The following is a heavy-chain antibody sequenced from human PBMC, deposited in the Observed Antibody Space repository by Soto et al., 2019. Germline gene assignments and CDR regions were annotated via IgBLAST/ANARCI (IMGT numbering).Heavy chain of an antibody. J-gene: IGHJ2*01. CDR3: ARKILGSTTRPNYWYFDL. Sequence: EVQVLESGGGLVQPGGSLRLSCAGSGFTCIDYAMNWVRQAPGKGLEWVSSISGGGDAAFFPDSVRGRFTISRDNSKNKVTLQMNSLGVDDTAVYYCARKILGSTTRPNYWYFDLWGRGTLVTVSS. CDR1: GFTCIDYA. D-gene: IGHD7-27*01. V-gene: IGHV3-23*01. CDR2: ISGGGDAA.